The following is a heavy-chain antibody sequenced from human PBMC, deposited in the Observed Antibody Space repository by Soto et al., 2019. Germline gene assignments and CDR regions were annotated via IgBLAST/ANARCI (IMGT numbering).Heavy chain of an antibody. CDR2: ISAYNGNT. CDR1: GYTFTSYG. CDR3: ARSDFPYWYFDL. Sequence: QVQLVQSGAEVKKPGASVKVSCKASGYTFTSYGINWVRQAPGQGLEWMGWISAYNGNTNYAQKLQGRLTMTTDTSTTTAYMELRSLSSDDTAVYYCARSDFPYWYFDLWGRGTLVTVSS. J-gene: IGHJ2*01. V-gene: IGHV1-18*01.